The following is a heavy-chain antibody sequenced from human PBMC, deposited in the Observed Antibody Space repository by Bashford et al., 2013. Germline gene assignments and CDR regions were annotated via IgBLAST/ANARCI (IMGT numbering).Heavy chain of an antibody. CDR3: ASPAYCGGDCPPEPADY. D-gene: IGHD2-21*01. Sequence: GGSLRLSCAASGFTFSSYWMHWVRQAPGKGLVWVSRINSDGSSTSYADSVKGRFTISRDNAKNTLYLQMNSLRAEDTAVYYCASPAYCGGDCPPEPADYWGQGTLVTVSS. J-gene: IGHJ4*02. CDR2: INSDGSST. CDR1: GFTFSSYW. V-gene: IGHV3-74*01.